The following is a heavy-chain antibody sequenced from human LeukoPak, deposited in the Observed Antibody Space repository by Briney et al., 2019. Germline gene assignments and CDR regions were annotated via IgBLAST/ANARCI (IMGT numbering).Heavy chain of an antibody. Sequence: GGSLRLSCAASGFTFDDYAIHWVRQAPGKGLEWVSLISWDGGSTYYADSVKGRFTISRDNSKNSLYLQMNSLRAEDTALYYCAKDMIPRIGLYYYMDVWGKGTTVTVSS. D-gene: IGHD3-3*02. V-gene: IGHV3-43D*03. CDR1: GFTFDDYA. J-gene: IGHJ6*03. CDR3: AKDMIPRIGLYYYMDV. CDR2: ISWDGGST.